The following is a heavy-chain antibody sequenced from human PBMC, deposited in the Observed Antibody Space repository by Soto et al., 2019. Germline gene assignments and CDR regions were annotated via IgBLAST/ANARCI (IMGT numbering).Heavy chain of an antibody. D-gene: IGHD5-12*01. Sequence: GESLKISCAASGFTFSSYAMSWVRQAPGKGLEWVSAISGSGGSTYYADSVKGRFTISRDNSKNTLYLQMNSLRAEDTAVYYCAKSEATITWFAYWGQGTLVTVSS. J-gene: IGHJ4*02. CDR1: GFTFSSYA. CDR2: ISGSGGST. V-gene: IGHV3-23*01. CDR3: AKSEATITWFAY.